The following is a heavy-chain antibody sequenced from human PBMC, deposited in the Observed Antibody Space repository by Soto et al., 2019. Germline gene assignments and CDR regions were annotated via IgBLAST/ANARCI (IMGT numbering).Heavy chain of an antibody. V-gene: IGHV1-18*01. CDR1: GYTFINYH. CDR3: AKSPRGEMATD. D-gene: IGHD5-12*01. CDR2: INTYNGMT. J-gene: IGHJ4*02. Sequence: QVQLVQSGGEVKKPGASVTVSCKASGYTFINYHITWLRQAPGQGLEWMAWINTYNGMTDYAQRFQGRVTMTRDISTSTAYMELRNLGSDDTAVYLCAKSPRGEMATDWGQGTLVTVSS.